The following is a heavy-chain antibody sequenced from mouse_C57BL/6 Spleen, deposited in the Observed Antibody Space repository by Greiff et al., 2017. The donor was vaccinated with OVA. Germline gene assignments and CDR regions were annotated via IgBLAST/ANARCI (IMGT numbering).Heavy chain of an antibody. D-gene: IGHD2-4*01. J-gene: IGHJ2*01. Sequence: EVQLQQSGPELVKPGASVKISCKASGYSFTGYYMNWVKQSPEKSLEWIGEINPSTGGTTYNQKFKAKTTLTVDKSSSTAYMQLKSLTSEDSAVYYCARSRGYDYDDYFDYWGQGTTLTVSS. CDR1: GYSFTGYY. CDR3: ARSRGYDYDDYFDY. CDR2: INPSTGGT. V-gene: IGHV1-42*01.